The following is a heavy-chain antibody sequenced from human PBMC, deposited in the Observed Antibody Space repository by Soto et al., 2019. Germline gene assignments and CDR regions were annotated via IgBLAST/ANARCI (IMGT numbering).Heavy chain of an antibody. D-gene: IGHD3-10*01. CDR3: ASPLWFGEYYYYGMDV. CDR1: GYTFTSYD. CDR2: MNPNSGNT. J-gene: IGHJ6*02. V-gene: IGHV1-8*01. Sequence: QVQLVQSGAEVKKPGASVKVSCKASGYTFTSYDINWVRQATGQGLQWMGWMNPNSGNTGYAQKFQGRVTMTRNTSISTAYMELSSLRSEDTAVCYCASPLWFGEYYYYGMDVWGQGTTVTVSS.